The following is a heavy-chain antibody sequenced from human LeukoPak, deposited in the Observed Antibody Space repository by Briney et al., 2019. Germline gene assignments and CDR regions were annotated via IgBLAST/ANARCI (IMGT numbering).Heavy chain of an antibody. V-gene: IGHV4-4*07. Sequence: SETLSLTCTVSGGSISSFYWSWIRQPAGKGLEWIGRIYTSWSTNYNPSLKSRVTISVDKSKNQFSLKLSSVTAADTAVYYCARDRLEYYFDYWGKGTLVTVSS. CDR3: ARDRLEYYFDY. CDR1: GGSISSFY. D-gene: IGHD5-24*01. CDR2: IYTSWST. J-gene: IGHJ4*02.